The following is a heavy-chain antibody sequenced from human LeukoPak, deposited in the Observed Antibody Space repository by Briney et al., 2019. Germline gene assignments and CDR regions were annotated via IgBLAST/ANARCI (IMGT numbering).Heavy chain of an antibody. D-gene: IGHD6-13*01. CDR3: ATDRQDSSSWLDY. J-gene: IGHJ4*02. V-gene: IGHV1-24*01. Sequence: GASVKVSCKVSGYTLTELSMHWVRQAPGKGREWVGGFDPEEGETIYAQKFQGRVTMTEDTSTDTAYMELSSLRSEDTAVYYCATDRQDSSSWLDYWGQGTLVTVSS. CDR1: GYTLTELS. CDR2: FDPEEGET.